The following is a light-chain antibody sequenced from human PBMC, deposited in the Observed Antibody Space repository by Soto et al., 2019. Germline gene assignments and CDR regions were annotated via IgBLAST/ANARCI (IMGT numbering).Light chain of an antibody. CDR2: DVS. CDR3: SSHTSSSTHVI. CDR1: SSDVGSYNY. Sequence: QSVLTQPASVSGSPGQSITISCTGTSSDVGSYNYVSWYQHHPDKAPKLMIYDVSNRPSGVSNRFSGSKSGNTAYLTISGLQAEDEADYYCSSHTSSSTHVIFGGGTKLTVL. V-gene: IGLV2-14*03. J-gene: IGLJ2*01.